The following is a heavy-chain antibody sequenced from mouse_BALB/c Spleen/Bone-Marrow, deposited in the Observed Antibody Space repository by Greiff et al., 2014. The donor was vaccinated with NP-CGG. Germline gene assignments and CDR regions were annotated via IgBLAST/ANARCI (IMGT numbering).Heavy chain of an antibody. J-gene: IGHJ4*01. Sequence: DLVKPGASVTLSCKASGYTFTSYWINWVKQRPGQGLEWIGRIAPGSGNIYYNEMFKVKATLTVDASSSTAYIQLSSLSSEDSAVYFCARSYYVSSPYAMDYWGQGTSVTVSS. V-gene: IGHV1S41*01. CDR1: GYTFTSYW. CDR3: ARSYYVSSPYAMDY. CDR2: IAPGSGNI. D-gene: IGHD1-1*01.